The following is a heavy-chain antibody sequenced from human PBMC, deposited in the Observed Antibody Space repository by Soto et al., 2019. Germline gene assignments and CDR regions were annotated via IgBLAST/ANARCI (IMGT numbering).Heavy chain of an antibody. CDR1: GGSISSGDYY. CDR2: IYYSGST. V-gene: IGHV4-30-4*01. J-gene: IGHJ5*02. CDR3: ARLELQKLYNWFDP. D-gene: IGHD1-7*01. Sequence: QVQLQESGPGLVKPSQTLSLTCTVSGGSISSGDYYWSWIRQPPGKGLEWIGYIYYSGSTYYNPSLKSRVTRSVDTSNTQFSRKLSSVTAADTAVYYCARLELQKLYNWFDPWGQGTLVTVSS.